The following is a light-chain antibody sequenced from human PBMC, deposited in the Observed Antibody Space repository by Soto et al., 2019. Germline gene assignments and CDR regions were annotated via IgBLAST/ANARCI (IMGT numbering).Light chain of an antibody. CDR2: LEGSGSY. CDR1: SGHSSYI. CDR3: ETWDSNTWV. J-gene: IGLJ3*02. V-gene: IGLV4-60*02. Sequence: QPVLTQSSSASASLGSSVKLTCTLSSGHSSYIIAWHQQQPGKAPRYLMKLEGSGSYNTGSGVPDRFSGSSSGADRYLTITILLFEDEADYYCETWDSNTWVFGGGTKLTVL.